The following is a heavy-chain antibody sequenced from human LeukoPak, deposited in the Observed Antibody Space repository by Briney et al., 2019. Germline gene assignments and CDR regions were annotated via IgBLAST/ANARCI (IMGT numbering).Heavy chain of an antibody. J-gene: IGHJ4*02. D-gene: IGHD1-26*01. CDR1: GYTFTSYD. Sequence: ASVKVSCKASGYTFTSYDINWVRQATGQGLEWMGWMNPNSGNTGYAQKFQGRVTMTRNTSISTAYMELSSLRAEDTAVYYCARDQGGATIPDFDYWGQGTLVTVSS. V-gene: IGHV1-8*01. CDR2: MNPNSGNT. CDR3: ARDQGGATIPDFDY.